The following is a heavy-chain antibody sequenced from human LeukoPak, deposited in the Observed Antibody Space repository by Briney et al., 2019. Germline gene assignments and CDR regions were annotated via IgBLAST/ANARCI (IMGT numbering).Heavy chain of an antibody. J-gene: IGHJ4*02. Sequence: PGGSLRLSCAASGFTFSSYAMHWVRQAPGKGLEYVSAISSNGGSTYYANSVKGRSTISRDNSKNTLYLQMGSLRAEDMAVYYCARESNYYGSGNMYDYWGQGTLVTVSS. V-gene: IGHV3-64*01. CDR3: ARESNYYGSGNMYDY. D-gene: IGHD3-10*01. CDR1: GFTFSSYA. CDR2: ISSNGGST.